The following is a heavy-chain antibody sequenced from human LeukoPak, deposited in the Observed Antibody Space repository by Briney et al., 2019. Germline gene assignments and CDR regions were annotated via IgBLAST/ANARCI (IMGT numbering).Heavy chain of an antibody. J-gene: IGHJ4*02. CDR2: ISAYNGNT. CDR3: ATLVTPGGFDY. D-gene: IGHD4-11*01. CDR1: GYTFTSYG. Sequence: ASVKVSCKASGYTFTSYGISWVRQAPGQGLEWMGWISAYNGNTNYAQKLQGRVTMTTDTSTSTAYMDLRSLRSDDTAVYYCATLVTPGGFDYWGQGTLVTVSS. V-gene: IGHV1-18*01.